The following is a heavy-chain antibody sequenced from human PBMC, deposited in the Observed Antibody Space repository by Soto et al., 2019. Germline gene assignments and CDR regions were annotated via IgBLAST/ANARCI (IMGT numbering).Heavy chain of an antibody. J-gene: IGHJ6*02. V-gene: IGHV1-69*01. D-gene: IGHD1-1*01. CDR2: IIYIFGTA. CDR3: ARGGKERFRGSGMDV. Sequence: QVQLVQSGAEVTKPGTSVKISCKVSGGTFSSYAISWVRQAPGQGLEWLGEIIYIFGTAMYAQKFQGRVTIIADESASTAYMELSSLRSDDTAVYYCARGGKERFRGSGMDVWGQGTTVTVSS. CDR1: GGTFSSYA.